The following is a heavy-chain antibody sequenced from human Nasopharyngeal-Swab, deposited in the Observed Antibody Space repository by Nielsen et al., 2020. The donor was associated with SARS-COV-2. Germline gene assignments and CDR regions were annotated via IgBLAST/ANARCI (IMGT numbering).Heavy chain of an antibody. J-gene: IGHJ4*02. D-gene: IGHD2-15*01. CDR3: AKDFETYCSGGSCRVFDY. CDR2: ISGSGGST. CDR1: GFTFSSYA. V-gene: IGHV3-23*01. Sequence: GESLKISCAASGFTFSSYAMSWVRQAPGKELEWVSAISGSGGSTYYADSVKGRFTISRDNSKNTLYLQMNSLRAEDTAVYYCAKDFETYCSGGSCRVFDYWGQGTLVTVSS.